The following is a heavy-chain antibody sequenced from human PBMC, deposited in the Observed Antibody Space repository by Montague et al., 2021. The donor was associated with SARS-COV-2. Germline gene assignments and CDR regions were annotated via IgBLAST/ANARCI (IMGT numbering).Heavy chain of an antibody. CDR1: GFSLTTNGMC. Sequence: PALVKPTQSLTLTCTFSGFSLTTNGMCVSWIRQPPGKALEWLARIDWDDDDYYSTSLKTRLTISKDTSKNQVVLTMTNMDPVDTATYYCAHRLPAVAAFDYWGQGTLVTVSS. J-gene: IGHJ4*02. CDR2: IDWDDDD. V-gene: IGHV2-70*12. CDR3: AHRLPAVAAFDY. D-gene: IGHD6-6*01.